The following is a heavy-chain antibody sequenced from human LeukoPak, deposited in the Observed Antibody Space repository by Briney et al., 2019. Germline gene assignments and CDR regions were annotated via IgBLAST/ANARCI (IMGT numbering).Heavy chain of an antibody. V-gene: IGHV3-7*03. CDR2: IKQDGSGK. J-gene: IGHJ6*04. Sequence: SGGSLRLSCAASGFTFSSYWMSWVRQAPGKGLEWVANIKQDGSGKYYVDSVKGRVTISRDNAKKSLYLQMNSLRAEDTDVYYCARDQPPPNGSGSYYSRYYYYYYGMDVWGKGTTVTVSS. CDR1: GFTFSSYW. D-gene: IGHD3-10*01. CDR3: ARDQPPPNGSGSYYSRYYYYYYGMDV.